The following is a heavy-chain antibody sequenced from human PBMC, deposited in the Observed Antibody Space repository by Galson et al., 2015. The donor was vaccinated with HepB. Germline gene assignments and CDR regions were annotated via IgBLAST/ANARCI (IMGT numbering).Heavy chain of an antibody. Sequence: SVKVSCKASGYTFTSYGISWVRQAPGQGLEWMGWISAYNGNTNYAQKLQGRVTMTTDTSTSTAYMELRSLRSDDTAVYYCARVIGYYGVYAIGYPNFDYWGQGTLVTVSS. V-gene: IGHV1-18*01. D-gene: IGHD2-8*01. J-gene: IGHJ4*02. CDR3: ARVIGYYGVYAIGYPNFDY. CDR1: GYTFTSYG. CDR2: ISAYNGNT.